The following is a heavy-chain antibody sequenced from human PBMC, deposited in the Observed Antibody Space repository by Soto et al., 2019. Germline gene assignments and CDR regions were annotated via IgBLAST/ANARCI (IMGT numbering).Heavy chain of an antibody. D-gene: IGHD4-17*01. CDR1: GFTFGTYS. J-gene: IGHJ5*02. V-gene: IGHV3-48*02. CDR3: ARSLFGAYSNWFDP. CDR2: ISSSGSTI. Sequence: EVQLLESGGGLVQPGGSLRLPCAASGFTFGTYSMIWVRQAPGKGLEWLSYISSSGSTIYYADSVKGRFTISRDNAKNSLYLQMNSLRDEDTAMYYCARSLFGAYSNWFDPWGQGTLVTVSS.